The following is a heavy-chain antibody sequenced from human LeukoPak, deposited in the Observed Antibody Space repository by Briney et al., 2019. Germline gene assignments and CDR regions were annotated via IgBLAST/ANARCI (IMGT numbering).Heavy chain of an antibody. CDR3: ARSLYDFPEGG. J-gene: IGHJ4*02. CDR1: GGSISSYF. D-gene: IGHD3-3*01. Sequence: PSETLSLTCIVSGGSISSYFWSWIRQPPGKGLEWIGYIFYSGSTDYNPSLKSRVTISVDTSRDQFSLKLTSVTAADAAVYYCARSLYDFPEGGWGQGTLVTVSS. CDR2: IFYSGST. V-gene: IGHV4-59*01.